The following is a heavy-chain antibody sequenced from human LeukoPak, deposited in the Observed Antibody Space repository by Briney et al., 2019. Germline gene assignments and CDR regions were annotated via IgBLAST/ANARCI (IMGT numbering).Heavy chain of an antibody. CDR2: IYWDDDK. Sequence: ESGPTPVNPTQTLTLTCTFSGFSLSTSGVGVGWIRQPPGKALEWLALIYWDDDKRYSPSLKSRLTITKDTSKNQVVLTMTNMDPVDTATYYCAHRPFGLMVRGEYYFDYWGQGTLVTVSS. CDR3: AHRPFGLMVRGEYYFDY. J-gene: IGHJ4*02. CDR1: GFSLSTSGVG. D-gene: IGHD3-10*01. V-gene: IGHV2-5*02.